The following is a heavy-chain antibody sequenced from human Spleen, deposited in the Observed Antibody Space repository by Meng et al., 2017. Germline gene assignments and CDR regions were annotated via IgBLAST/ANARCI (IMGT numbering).Heavy chain of an antibody. CDR1: GGSISSYY. D-gene: IGHD1-26*01. CDR3: ARGYSGSYYYFDY. J-gene: IGHJ4*02. CDR2: IYYSGST. V-gene: IGHV4-59*01. Sequence: SETLSLTCTVSGGSISSYYWSWIRQPPGKGLEWIGYIYYSGSTNYNPSLKSRVTISVDTSKNQFSLKLSSVTTADTAVYYCARGYSGSYYYFDYWGQGTLVTVSS.